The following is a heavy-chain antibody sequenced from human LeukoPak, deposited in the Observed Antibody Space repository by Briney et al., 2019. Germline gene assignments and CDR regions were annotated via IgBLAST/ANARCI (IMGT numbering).Heavy chain of an antibody. V-gene: IGHV3-30*17. CDR3: ARDSVVTAILGAFDI. J-gene: IGHJ3*02. CDR1: GFTFSSYA. D-gene: IGHD2-21*02. CDR2: ISYDGSNK. Sequence: GGSLRLSCAASGFTFSSYAMHWVRQAPGKGLEGVAVISYDGSNKYYADSVKGRFTISRDNYKNTLYLQMNSLRAEDTAVYYCARDSVVTAILGAFDIWGQGTMVTVSS.